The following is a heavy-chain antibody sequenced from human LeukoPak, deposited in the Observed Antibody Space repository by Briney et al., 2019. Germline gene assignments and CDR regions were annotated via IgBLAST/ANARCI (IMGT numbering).Heavy chain of an antibody. Sequence: GGSLRLSCAASGFSFSTYWMAWVRQAPGKGLEWVANIKQDGSENYYVDSARGRFTISRDNAKNSLYLQMNSLTAEDTAVYYCATDLGSSRPNFWGQGILVTVSS. J-gene: IGHJ4*02. D-gene: IGHD6-13*01. CDR2: IKQDGSEN. CDR3: ATDLGSSRPNF. CDR1: GFSFSTYW. V-gene: IGHV3-7*01.